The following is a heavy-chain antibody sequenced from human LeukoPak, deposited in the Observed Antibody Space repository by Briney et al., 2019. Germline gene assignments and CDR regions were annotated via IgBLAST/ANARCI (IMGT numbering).Heavy chain of an antibody. CDR2: IYYSGST. D-gene: IGHD5-12*01. Sequence: SETLSLTCTVSGGSISSYYWSWIRQPPGKGLEWIGYIYYSGSTNYNPSLKSRVTISVDTSKNQFSLKLSSVTAADTAVYYCARVLGGEHYDSQAFDIWGQGTMVTVSS. J-gene: IGHJ3*02. V-gene: IGHV4-59*01. CDR3: ARVLGGEHYDSQAFDI. CDR1: GGSISSYY.